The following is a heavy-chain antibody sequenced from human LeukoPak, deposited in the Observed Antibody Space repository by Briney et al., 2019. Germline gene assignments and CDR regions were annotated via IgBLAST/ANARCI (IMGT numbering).Heavy chain of an antibody. CDR3: ARVVRGAYCSGGSCYFDY. CDR1: GGTFSSYA. D-gene: IGHD2-15*01. CDR2: IIPIFGTA. J-gene: IGHJ4*02. Sequence: SVKVSCKASGGTFSSYAISWVRQAPGQGLEWMGGIIPIFGTANYAQKFQGRVTITTDESTSTAYMELSSLRSEDTAVYYCARVVRGAYCSGGSCYFDYWGQGTLVTVSS. V-gene: IGHV1-69*05.